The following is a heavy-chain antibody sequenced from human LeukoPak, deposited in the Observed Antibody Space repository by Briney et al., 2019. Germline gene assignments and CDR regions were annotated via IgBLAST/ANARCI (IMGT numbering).Heavy chain of an antibody. Sequence: SETLSLTCAVYGGPFSDSYWTWIRQRPGKGLEWIGEIHHSGTTNFNPSLQSRASNSVDTAKNQFFLRVASMTAADTALYYCARGRKVSGVRRINWARHENYFFYYIDVWGKGTSVSVSS. CDR2: IHHSGTT. V-gene: IGHV4-34*01. CDR1: GGPFSDSY. D-gene: IGHD1-14*01. J-gene: IGHJ6*03. CDR3: ARGRKVSGVRRINWARHENYFFYYIDV.